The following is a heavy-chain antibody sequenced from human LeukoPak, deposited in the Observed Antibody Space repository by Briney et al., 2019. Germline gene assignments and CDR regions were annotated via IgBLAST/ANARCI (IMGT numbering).Heavy chain of an antibody. CDR2: IYYSGST. J-gene: IGHJ4*02. CDR3: ARDKCSSTSCLSYFDY. Sequence: SETLSLTCTVSGGSISSYYWSWIRQPPGKGLEWIGYIYYSGSTNYNPSLESRVTISVDTSKNQFSLRLSSVTAADTAVYYCARDKCSSTSCLSYFDYWGQGTLVTVSS. CDR1: GGSISSYY. V-gene: IGHV4-59*01. D-gene: IGHD2-2*01.